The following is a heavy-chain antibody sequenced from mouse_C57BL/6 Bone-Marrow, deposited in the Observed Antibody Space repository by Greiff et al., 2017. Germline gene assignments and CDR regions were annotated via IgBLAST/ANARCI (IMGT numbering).Heavy chain of an antibody. Sequence: EVQRVESGGGLVKPGGSLKLSCAASGFTFSDYGMHWVRQAPEKGLEWVAYISSGSRTIYYADTVKGRFTISRDNAKNTLFLQMTSLRSEDTAMYYCARGTTVARHYYAMDYWGQGTSVTVSS. CDR3: ARGTTVARHYYAMDY. D-gene: IGHD1-1*01. CDR2: ISSGSRTI. CDR1: GFTFSDYG. J-gene: IGHJ4*01. V-gene: IGHV5-17*01.